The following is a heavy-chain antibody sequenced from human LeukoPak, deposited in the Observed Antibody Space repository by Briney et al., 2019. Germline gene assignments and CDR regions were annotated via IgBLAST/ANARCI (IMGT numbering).Heavy chain of an antibody. V-gene: IGHV3-33*01. Sequence: GGSLRLSCAASGFTFSSYGMHWVRQAPGKGLERVAVIWYDGSNKYYADSVKGRFTISRDNSKNTLYLQMNSLRAEDTAVYYRAREGSVRQLCLDYWGQGTLVTVSS. CDR1: GFTFSSYG. CDR3: AREGSVRQLCLDY. J-gene: IGHJ4*02. D-gene: IGHD2-2*01. CDR2: IWYDGSNK.